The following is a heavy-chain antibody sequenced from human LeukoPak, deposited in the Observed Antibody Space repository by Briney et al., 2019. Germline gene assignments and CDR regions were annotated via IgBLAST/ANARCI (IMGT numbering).Heavy chain of an antibody. D-gene: IGHD6-6*01. CDR3: ARDRGEYSTTWYYFDS. CDR2: ISAYNGNT. Sequence: GASVKVSCKASGYTFTSYAINWVRQAPGQGLEWMGWISAYNGNTNYAQKLQSRVTMTTDSSTSTAYMDLRSLRSDDTAVYYCARDRGEYSTTWYYFDSWGQGTLVTVSS. V-gene: IGHV1-18*01. CDR1: GYTFTSYA. J-gene: IGHJ4*02.